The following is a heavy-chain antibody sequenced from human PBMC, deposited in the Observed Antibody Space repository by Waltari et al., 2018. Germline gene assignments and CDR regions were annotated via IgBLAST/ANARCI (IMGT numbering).Heavy chain of an antibody. J-gene: IGHJ5*02. CDR3: AREFQGSGWYVIP. CDR2: IYYSGST. CDR1: GGSIRSGGYY. Sequence: QVQLQESGPGLVKPSQTLSLTCTVSGGSIRSGGYYWTWIRQHPGKGLEGIGYIYYSGSTYYNPSLKSRVTISVDTSKNQFSLKLSSVTAADTAVYYCAREFQGSGWYVIPWGQGTLVTVSS. D-gene: IGHD6-19*01. V-gene: IGHV4-31*03.